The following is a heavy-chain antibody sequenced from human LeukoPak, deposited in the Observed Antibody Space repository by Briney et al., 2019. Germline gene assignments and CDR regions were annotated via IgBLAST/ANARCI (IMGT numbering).Heavy chain of an antibody. CDR3: ARVPPGYYYYMDV. CDR1: GGSISSYY. CDR2: IYYSGST. Sequence: PSETLSLTCTVSGGSISSYYWSWLRQPPGKGLEWIGYIYYSGSTNSNPSLKSRVTMSVDTSKNQCSLKVSSVTAADTAVYYCARVPPGYYYYMDVWGKGTTVTVSS. J-gene: IGHJ6*03. V-gene: IGHV4-59*01.